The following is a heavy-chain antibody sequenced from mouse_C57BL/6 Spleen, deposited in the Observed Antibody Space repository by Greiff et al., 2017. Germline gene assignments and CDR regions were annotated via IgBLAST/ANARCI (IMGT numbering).Heavy chain of an antibody. D-gene: IGHD1-1*01. CDR2: ISSGGSYT. CDR3: ARHYGSSSYFDY. CDR1: GFTFSSYG. V-gene: IGHV5-6*01. J-gene: IGHJ2*01. Sequence: EVKVVESGGDLVKPGGSLKLSCAASGFTFSSYGMSWVRQTPDKRLEWVATISSGGSYTYYPDSVKGRFTISRDNAKNTLYLQMSSLKSEDTAMYYCARHYGSSSYFDYWGQGTTLTVSS.